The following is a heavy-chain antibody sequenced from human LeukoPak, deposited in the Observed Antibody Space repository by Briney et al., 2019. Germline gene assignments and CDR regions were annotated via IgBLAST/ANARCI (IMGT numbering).Heavy chain of an antibody. CDR2: INPKDGGS. CDR3: ARASFWESPINWFAP. Sequence: ASVKVSCKASGYTFTGYYMHWVRQAPGQGLEWVGWINPKDGGSNYAQKFQGRVTMTRDRSISTAYMELSRLTSDDTAVYYCARASFWESPINWFAPWGQGTLVTVSS. D-gene: IGHD3-16*01. CDR1: GYTFTGYY. J-gene: IGHJ5*02. V-gene: IGHV1-2*02.